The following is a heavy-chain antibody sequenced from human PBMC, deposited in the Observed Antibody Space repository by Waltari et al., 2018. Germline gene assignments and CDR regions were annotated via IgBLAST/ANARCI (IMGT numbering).Heavy chain of an antibody. CDR3: NGRDDYNGGH. Sequence: EVQLVESGGRLVQPGRSLRLSCATSGFSFSEYGISWFRHVPGKGVEWVWFVRSEADGGTPEYAASVRGRFTISRDDSKGLAYLQMNNLRTEDTAVYYCNGRDDYNGGHWGQGTLVTVSS. J-gene: IGHJ4*02. V-gene: IGHV3-49*03. D-gene: IGHD4-4*01. CDR1: GFSFSEYG. CDR2: VRSEADGGTP.